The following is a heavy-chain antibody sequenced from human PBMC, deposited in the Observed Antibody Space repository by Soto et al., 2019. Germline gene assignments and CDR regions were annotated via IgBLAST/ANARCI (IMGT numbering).Heavy chain of an antibody. CDR2: IDWDDAK. CDR3: ARIPSSALYDGWYFDY. CDR1: GFSLSSGGLC. Sequence: SGPTLVNPTQTLTLTCAFSGFSLSSGGLCVGWIRQPPGKALAWLAIIDWDDAKYYSTSLKTRLTISKDTSKNQVVLTMTNMDPVDTATYYCARIPSSALYDGWYFDYWGPGALVTVSS. D-gene: IGHD6-19*01. J-gene: IGHJ4*02. V-gene: IGHV2-70*01.